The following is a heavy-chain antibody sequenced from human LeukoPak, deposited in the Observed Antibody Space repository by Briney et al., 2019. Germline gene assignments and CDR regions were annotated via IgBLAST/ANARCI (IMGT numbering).Heavy chain of an antibody. V-gene: IGHV3-64D*06. CDR2: ISVNGGHT. Sequence: PGGSLRLSCSASGFSFSSYPMHWVRQAPGKGLGYVSAISVNGGHTYYAASVKGRFTISRDNSKNTLYLHMNRLRAEDTAMYYCVKRLAVTGGYVSWGQGTQVTVSS. D-gene: IGHD6-19*01. J-gene: IGHJ5*02. CDR1: GFSFSSYP. CDR3: VKRLAVTGGYVS.